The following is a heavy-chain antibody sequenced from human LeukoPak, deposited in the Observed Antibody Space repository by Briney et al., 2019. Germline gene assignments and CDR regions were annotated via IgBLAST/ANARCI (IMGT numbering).Heavy chain of an antibody. V-gene: IGHV1-18*01. D-gene: IGHD2-2*02. CDR2: ISAYNGNT. Sequence: WASVKVSCKASGYTFTSYGISWVRQAPGQGLEWMGWISAYNGNTNYAQKLQGRVTMTTDTSTSTAYMELRSLRSDDTAVYYCARDKRILGYCSSTSCYRRDAFDIWGQGTMVTVPS. CDR3: ARDKRILGYCSSTSCYRRDAFDI. J-gene: IGHJ3*02. CDR1: GYTFTSYG.